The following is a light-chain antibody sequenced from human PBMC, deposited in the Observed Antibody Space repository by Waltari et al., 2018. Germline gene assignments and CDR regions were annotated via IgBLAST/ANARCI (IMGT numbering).Light chain of an antibody. CDR3: ATWDDSLSGVV. CDR2: CDE. J-gene: IGLJ3*02. Sequence: QSVLTQPPSVSEAPRPRVTIACSGSSSNIGSNAVNWYQKLPGKAPKLLIACDELLPSGVSVLFSGSKSGTSASLASSGLQSEDEARYYCATWDDSLSGVVFGGGTKLTVL. CDR1: SSNIGSNA. V-gene: IGLV1-36*01.